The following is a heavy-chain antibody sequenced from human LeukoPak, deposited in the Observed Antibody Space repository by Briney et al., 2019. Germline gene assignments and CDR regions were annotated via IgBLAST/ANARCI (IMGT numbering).Heavy chain of an antibody. D-gene: IGHD3-16*02. CDR2: IVVGSGNT. CDR1: GFTFSNSA. Sequence: SVKVSCKASGFTFSNSAMQWVRQARGQRLEWIGWIVVGSGNTNYAQKLQGRVTITRDMSTGAAYMELSSLRSDDTAVYYCAAEDDYIWKSYRSLDIWGQGTMVTVSS. CDR3: AAEDDYIWKSYRSLDI. J-gene: IGHJ3*02. V-gene: IGHV1-58*02.